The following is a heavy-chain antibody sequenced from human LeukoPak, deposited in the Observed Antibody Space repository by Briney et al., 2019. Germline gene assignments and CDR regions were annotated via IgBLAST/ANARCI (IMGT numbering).Heavy chain of an antibody. V-gene: IGHV4-34*01. J-gene: IGHJ5*02. CDR2: INHSGST. CDR3: ARPGSSGGKPRTTKRNWFDP. D-gene: IGHD6-19*01. CDR1: GGSFSGYY. Sequence: SETLSLTCAVYGGSFSGYYWSWIRQPPGKGLEWIGEINHSGSTNYNPSLKSRVTISVDTSKNKFSLKLSSVTAADTAVYYCARPGSSGGKPRTTKRNWFDPWGQGTLVTVSS.